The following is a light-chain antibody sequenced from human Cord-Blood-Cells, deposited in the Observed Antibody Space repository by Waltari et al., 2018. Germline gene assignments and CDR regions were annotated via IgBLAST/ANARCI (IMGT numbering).Light chain of an antibody. V-gene: IGLV2-14*01. CDR2: DVS. J-gene: IGLJ2*01. CDR1: SSDVAGYNY. CDR3: SSYTSSSTLV. Sequence: QSALTQPASVSGSPAQSITISCTGTSSDVAGYNYVSWYQQHPGKAPKLMIYDVSKRPSGVSNRFSGSKSGNTASLTISGLQAEDEADYYCSSYTSSSTLVFGGGTKLTVI.